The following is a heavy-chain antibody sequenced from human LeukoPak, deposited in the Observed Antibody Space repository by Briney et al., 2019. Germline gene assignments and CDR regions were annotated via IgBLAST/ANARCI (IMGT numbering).Heavy chain of an antibody. V-gene: IGHV3-30*01. D-gene: IGHD2-2*03. CDR2: ISYDGGNK. Sequence: GGSLRLSCAASGFTFSSYAMHWVRQAPGKGLEWVAVISYDGGNKYYADSVKGRFTISRDNSKNTLYLQMNSLRAEDTAVYYCARDLDIVVVPAAIGSWGQGTLVTVSS. CDR1: GFTFSSYA. CDR3: ARDLDIVVVPAAIGS. J-gene: IGHJ4*02.